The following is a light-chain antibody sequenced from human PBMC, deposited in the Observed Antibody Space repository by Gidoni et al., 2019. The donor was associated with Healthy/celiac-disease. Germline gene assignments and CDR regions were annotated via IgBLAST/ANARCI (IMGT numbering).Light chain of an antibody. CDR1: QDISNY. CDR2: AAS. J-gene: IGKJ4*01. V-gene: IGKV1-33*01. CDR3: QKYNSPPLT. Sequence: DIQMTQSPSSLSASVGDRVTITCPASQDISNYLNWYQQKPGKDPKLLIYAASNLETGVPSRFSGSGSGTDFTFTISSLQPEDVATYYCQKYNSPPLTFGEGTRLEIK.